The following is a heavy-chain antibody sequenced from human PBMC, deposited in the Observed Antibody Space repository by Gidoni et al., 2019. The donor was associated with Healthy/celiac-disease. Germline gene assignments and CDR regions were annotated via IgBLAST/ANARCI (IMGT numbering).Heavy chain of an antibody. J-gene: IGHJ4*02. V-gene: IGHV1-69*10. CDR3: ARDRYYYGSGSYYAEFDY. D-gene: IGHD3-10*01. CDR2: IIPILGIA. Sequence: QVQLVQSGAEVKKPGSSVKVSCKASGGTFSSYAISWVRQAPGQGLEWMGGIIPILGIANYAQKFQGRVTITADKSTSTAYMELSSLRSEDTAVYYCARDRYYYGSGSYYAEFDYWGQGTLVTVSS. CDR1: GGTFSSYA.